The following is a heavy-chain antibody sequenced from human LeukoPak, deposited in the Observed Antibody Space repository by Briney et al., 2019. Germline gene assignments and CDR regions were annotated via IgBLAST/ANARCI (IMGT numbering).Heavy chain of an antibody. CDR1: GFTFSSYA. Sequence: GGSLRLSCAASGFTFSSYAMHWVRQAPGKGLEWVAVISYDGSNKYYADPVKGRFTIFRDNSKNTLYLQMNSLRAEDTAVYYCARDPYYDSSGYCDYWGQGTLVTVSS. V-gene: IGHV3-30-3*01. CDR2: ISYDGSNK. D-gene: IGHD3-22*01. CDR3: ARDPYYDSSGYCDY. J-gene: IGHJ4*02.